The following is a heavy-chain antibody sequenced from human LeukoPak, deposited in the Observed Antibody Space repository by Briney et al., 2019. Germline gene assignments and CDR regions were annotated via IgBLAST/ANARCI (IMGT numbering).Heavy chain of an antibody. Sequence: GGSLRLSCAASDFTFSNAWMNWVRQAPGKGLEWVGRIKSKTDDGTTAYAAPVKGRFTISRDDSKDTPYLQMDSLKTEDTAVYYCTTGPFDYWGQGTLVTVSS. CDR3: TTGPFDY. J-gene: IGHJ4*02. CDR1: DFTFSNAW. V-gene: IGHV3-15*07. CDR2: IKSKTDDGTT.